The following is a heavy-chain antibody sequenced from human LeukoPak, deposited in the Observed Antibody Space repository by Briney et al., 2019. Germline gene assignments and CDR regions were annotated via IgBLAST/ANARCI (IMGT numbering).Heavy chain of an antibody. CDR1: GFTFSSYA. CDR3: AIINGRGYSYGPFDY. J-gene: IGHJ4*02. CDR2: ISGSGGST. D-gene: IGHD5-18*01. V-gene: IGHV3-23*01. Sequence: PGGSLRLSCAASGFTFSSYAMSWVRQAPGKGLEWVSAISGSGGSTYYADSVKGRFTISRDNSKNTLYLQMNSLRAEDTAVHYCAIINGRGYSYGPFDYWGQGTLVTVSS.